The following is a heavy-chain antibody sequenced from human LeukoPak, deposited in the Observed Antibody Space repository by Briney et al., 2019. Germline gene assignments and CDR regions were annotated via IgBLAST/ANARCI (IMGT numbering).Heavy chain of an antibody. Sequence: GESLKISRKGSGYSFTSYWIGWVRQMPGKGLEWMGIIYPGDSDTRYSPSLQGQVTISADKSISTAYLQWSSLKASDTAMYYCARGGYCSSTSCYNNWFDPWGQGTLVTVSS. J-gene: IGHJ5*02. CDR1: GYSFTSYW. V-gene: IGHV5-51*01. D-gene: IGHD2-2*02. CDR2: IYPGDSDT. CDR3: ARGGYCSSTSCYNNWFDP.